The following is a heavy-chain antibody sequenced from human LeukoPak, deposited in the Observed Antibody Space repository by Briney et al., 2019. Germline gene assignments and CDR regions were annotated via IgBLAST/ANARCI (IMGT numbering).Heavy chain of an antibody. CDR1: GFTFDDYA. Sequence: GRSLRLSCAASGFTFDDYAMHWVRQAPGKGLEWVSGISWNSGSIGYADSVKGRFTISRDSAKNSLYLQINSLRAEDTALYYCAKDAERSGTYYFGWFDPWGQGTLVTVSS. CDR2: ISWNSGSI. D-gene: IGHD1-26*01. V-gene: IGHV3-9*01. CDR3: AKDAERSGTYYFGWFDP. J-gene: IGHJ5*02.